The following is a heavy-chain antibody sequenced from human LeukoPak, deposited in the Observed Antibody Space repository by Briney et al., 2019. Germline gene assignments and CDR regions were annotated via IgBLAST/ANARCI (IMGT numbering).Heavy chain of an antibody. V-gene: IGHV4-59*01. CDR3: ATYRGDY. Sequence: SETLSLTCTVSGGSISSYYWSWIRQPPGKGLEWIGYIYYSGSTNYNPSLKSRVIISVDTSKNQFSLKLSSVTAADTAVYYCATYRGDYWGQGTLVTVSS. CDR2: IYYSGST. J-gene: IGHJ4*02. CDR1: GGSISSYY. D-gene: IGHD1-14*01.